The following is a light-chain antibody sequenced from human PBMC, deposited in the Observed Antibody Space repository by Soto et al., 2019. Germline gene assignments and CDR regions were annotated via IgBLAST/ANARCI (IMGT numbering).Light chain of an antibody. CDR2: EGS. CDR1: SSDVGSYNL. J-gene: IGLJ3*02. V-gene: IGLV2-23*01. Sequence: QSALTQPASVSGSPGQSITISCTGASSDVGSYNLVSWYQQHPGQAPKLVISEGSKRPSGVSNRFSGPKSGNTASLTISGLQAEDEAEYYCCSYAGSTTLWVFGGGTKLTVL. CDR3: CSYAGSTTLWV.